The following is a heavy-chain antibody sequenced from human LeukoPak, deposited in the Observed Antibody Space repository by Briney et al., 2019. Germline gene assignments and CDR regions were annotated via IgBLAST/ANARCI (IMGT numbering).Heavy chain of an antibody. CDR2: ISGGGDTT. CDR3: ASSSRGRDGYNYVGDAFDI. V-gene: IGHV3-23*01. Sequence: GGSLRLSCSASGFSFSSYTMTWVRQAPGKGPEWVSIISGGGDTTFYTDSVKGRFTISRDNSKNTLYLQMNSLRAEDTAVYYCASSSRGRDGYNYVGDAFDIWGQGTMVTVSS. CDR1: GFSFSSYT. D-gene: IGHD5-24*01. J-gene: IGHJ3*02.